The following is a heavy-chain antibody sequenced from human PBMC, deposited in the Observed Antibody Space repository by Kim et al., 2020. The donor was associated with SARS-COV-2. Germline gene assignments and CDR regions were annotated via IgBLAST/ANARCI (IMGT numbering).Heavy chain of an antibody. CDR1: GGSFSGYY. CDR3: ARGLGGFVVVPAAPRAFDY. D-gene: IGHD2-2*01. V-gene: IGHV4-34*01. CDR2: INHSGST. J-gene: IGHJ4*02. Sequence: SETLSLTCAVYGGSFSGYYWSWIRQPPGKGLEWIGEINHSGSTNYNPSLKSRVTISVDTSKNQFSLKLSSVTAADTAVYYCARGLGGFVVVPAAPRAFDYWGQGTLVTVSS.